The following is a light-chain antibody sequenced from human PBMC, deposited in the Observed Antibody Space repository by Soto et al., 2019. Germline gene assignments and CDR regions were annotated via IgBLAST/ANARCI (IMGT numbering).Light chain of an antibody. CDR2: RAS. CDR3: QHYDTGPT. J-gene: IGKJ1*01. CDR1: QSVSTS. V-gene: IGKV3-15*01. Sequence: EIVMTQSTGTLSVSPGERATLSCRASQSVSTSLAWYQQKPGQAPRLLIYRASTRATGVPARFSGSGSGTEFSLIINSLQSEDSAVYYCQHYDTGPTFGQGTKVEIK.